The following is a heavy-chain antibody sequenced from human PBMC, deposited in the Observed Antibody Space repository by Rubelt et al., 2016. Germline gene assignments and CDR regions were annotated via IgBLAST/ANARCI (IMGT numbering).Heavy chain of an antibody. Sequence: EVQLLESGGGLVQPGGSLRLSCAASGFTFSSYAMSWVRQAPGKGLEWVSAISGSGGSIYYADSVKGRFTISRDNAKNSLYLQMNSLRAEDTAVYYCAGYGGYDLFDYWGQGTLVTVSS. J-gene: IGHJ4*02. CDR2: ISGSGGSI. D-gene: IGHD5-12*01. V-gene: IGHV3-23*01. CDR3: AGYGGYDLFDY. CDR1: GFTFSSYA.